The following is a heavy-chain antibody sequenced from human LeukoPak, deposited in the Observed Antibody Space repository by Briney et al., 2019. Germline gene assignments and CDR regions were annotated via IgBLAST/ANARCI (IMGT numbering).Heavy chain of an antibody. D-gene: IGHD3-10*01. CDR2: IYTSGST. J-gene: IGHJ3*02. V-gene: IGHV4-4*07. CDR3: ARGRRITLVRGVSRVNPFDI. Sequence: SETLSLTCTVSGGSISSYYWSWIRQPAGKGLEWIGRIYTSGSTNYNPSLKSRVTMSVDTSKNQFSLKLSSVTAADTAVYYCARGRRITLVRGVSRVNPFDIWVQGTMVTVSS. CDR1: GGSISSYY.